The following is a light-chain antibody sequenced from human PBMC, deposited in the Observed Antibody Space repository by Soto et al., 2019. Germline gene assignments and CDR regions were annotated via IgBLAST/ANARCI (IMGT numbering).Light chain of an antibody. J-gene: IGKJ1*01. CDR3: QHYNSYSEA. V-gene: IGKV1-5*03. Sequence: DLQMTQSPSTLSGSVGYRVTITCRASQTISSWLAWYQQKPGKAPKLLIYKASTLKSGVPSRFSGSGSGTEFTLTINSLQADDFATYYCQHYNSYSEAFGQGTKVDIK. CDR2: KAS. CDR1: QTISSW.